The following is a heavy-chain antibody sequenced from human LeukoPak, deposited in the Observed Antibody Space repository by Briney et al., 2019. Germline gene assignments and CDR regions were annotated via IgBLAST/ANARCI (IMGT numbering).Heavy chain of an antibody. V-gene: IGHV1-18*01. Sequence: ASVKVSCKASGYIFTNHDISWVRQGPGQGLEWMGWTSTYNGDTKYAEKLQGRVTMTTDISTRTAYMELRSLRSDDTAIYYCARGSSDFDHWGQGTLVTVFS. J-gene: IGHJ4*02. D-gene: IGHD6-13*01. CDR3: ARGSSDFDH. CDR2: TSTYNGDT. CDR1: GYIFTNHD.